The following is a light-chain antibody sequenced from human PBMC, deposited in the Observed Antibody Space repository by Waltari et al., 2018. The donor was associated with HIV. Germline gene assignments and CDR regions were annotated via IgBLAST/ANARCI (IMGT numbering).Light chain of an antibody. Sequence: QSALTQPRSVYGSPGQSVTISCTGTSSDVGAYDCVSWYQQHPGKAPKLIIYDVSQRPSGVPDRFSGSKSGDTASLTISGLQGEDEAEYYCCSYAGAYTVILGGGTKLTVL. J-gene: IGLJ2*01. CDR3: CSYAGAYTVI. CDR1: SSDVGAYDC. V-gene: IGLV2-11*01. CDR2: DVS.